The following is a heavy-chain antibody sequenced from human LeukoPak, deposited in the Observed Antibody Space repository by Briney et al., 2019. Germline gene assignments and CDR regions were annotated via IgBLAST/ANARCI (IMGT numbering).Heavy chain of an antibody. V-gene: IGHV4-34*01. J-gene: IGHJ4*02. CDR1: GGSFSGYY. Sequence: KTSETLSLTCAVYGGSFSGYYWSWIRQPPGKGLEWIGEIHHSGNTDYNPSLKSRVTISVDTSKNQFSLKLSSVTAADTAVYYCARGRNTNIVVVPAANPLYYFDYWGQGTLVTVSS. CDR2: IHHSGNT. D-gene: IGHD2-2*01. CDR3: ARGRNTNIVVVPAANPLYYFDY.